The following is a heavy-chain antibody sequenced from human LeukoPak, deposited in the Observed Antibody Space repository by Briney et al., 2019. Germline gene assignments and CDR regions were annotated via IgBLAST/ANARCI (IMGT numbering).Heavy chain of an antibody. D-gene: IGHD3-10*01. J-gene: IGHJ4*02. CDR2: INPSGGST. CDR3: ARDRELYGSGSYYKLHYFDY. V-gene: IGHV1-46*01. Sequence: ASVKVSCKASGYTFTSYYMHWVRQAPGQGLEWMGIINPSGGSTSYAQKFQGRVTMTRDTSTSTVYMELSSLRSEDTAVYYCARDRELYGSGSYYKLHYFDYWGQGTLVTVSS. CDR1: GYTFTSYY.